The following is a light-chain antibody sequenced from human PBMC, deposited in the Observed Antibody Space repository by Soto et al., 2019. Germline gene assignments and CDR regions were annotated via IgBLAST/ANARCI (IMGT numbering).Light chain of an antibody. CDR3: SSYTSRTTPV. J-gene: IGLJ2*01. Sequence: QSALTQPASVSGSPGQTITISCTGTSSDVGGYAYVSWYQQYPGKVPKLVISEVSNRPSGVSHRFSGSRSGNTASLTISGLPAEDEADYHCSSYTSRTTPVFGGGTKVTVL. CDR1: SSDVGGYAY. V-gene: IGLV2-14*01. CDR2: EVS.